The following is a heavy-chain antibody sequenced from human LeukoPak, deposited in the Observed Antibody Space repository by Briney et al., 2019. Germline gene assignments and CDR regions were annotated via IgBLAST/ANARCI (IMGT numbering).Heavy chain of an antibody. CDR3: ARTLSRTSDSSGYYYSTNWFDP. J-gene: IGHJ5*02. V-gene: IGHV4-39*01. D-gene: IGHD3-22*01. CDR1: GGSISSSSYY. CDR2: IYYSGST. Sequence: SETLSLTCTVSGGSISSSSYYWGWIRQPPGKGLEWIGSIYYSGSTYYNPSLKSRVTISVDTSKNQFSLKLSSVTAADTAVYYCARTLSRTSDSSGYYYSTNWFDPWGQGTLVTVSS.